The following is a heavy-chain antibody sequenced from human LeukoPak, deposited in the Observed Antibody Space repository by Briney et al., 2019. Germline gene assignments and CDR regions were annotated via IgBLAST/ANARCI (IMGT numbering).Heavy chain of an antibody. V-gene: IGHV3-48*01. J-gene: IGHJ4*02. D-gene: IGHD6-19*01. CDR1: GFTFSSYS. Sequence: GGSLRLSCAASGFTFSSYSMNWVRQAPGKGLEWASYISSSSSTIYYADSVKGRFTISRDNAKNSLYLQMNSLRAEDTAVYYCARAEYSSGWYYFDYWGQGTLVTVSS. CDR2: ISSSSSTI. CDR3: ARAEYSSGWYYFDY.